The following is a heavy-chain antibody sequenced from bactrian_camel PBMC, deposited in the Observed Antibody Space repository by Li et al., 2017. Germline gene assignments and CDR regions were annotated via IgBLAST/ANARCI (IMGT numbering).Heavy chain of an antibody. CDR1: GNTYTKYS. CDR2: VDTYGLT. D-gene: IGHD7*01. CDR3: AADSRWWLGLQTKSYTH. Sequence: HVQLVESGGGSVQPGGSLRLSCVVSGNTYTKYSMAWFRQAPGNEREGVASVDTYGLTHYIDSVKGRFTISLVNAKNTLFLQMNSLLPEDTAMYYCAADSRWWLGLQTKSYTHWGQGTQVTVS. V-gene: IGHV3S53*01. J-gene: IGHJ4*01.